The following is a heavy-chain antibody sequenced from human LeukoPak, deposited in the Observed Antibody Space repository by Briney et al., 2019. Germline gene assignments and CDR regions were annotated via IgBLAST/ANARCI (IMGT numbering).Heavy chain of an antibody. V-gene: IGHV1-2*02. Sequence: ASVKVSCKASGYTFTGYYMHWVRQAPGQGLEWMGWINPNSGGTNYAQKFQGRVTMTRDTSISTAYMELSRLRSDDTAVYYCARAQNTWFGEYHFDYWGQGPLVTVSS. CDR1: GYTFTGYY. CDR3: ARAQNTWFGEYHFDY. D-gene: IGHD3-10*01. CDR2: INPNSGGT. J-gene: IGHJ4*02.